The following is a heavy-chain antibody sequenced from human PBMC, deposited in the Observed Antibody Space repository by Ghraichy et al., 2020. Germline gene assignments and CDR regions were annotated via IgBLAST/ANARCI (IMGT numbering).Heavy chain of an antibody. CDR2: TGGSGENT. CDR1: GFTFSTYV. J-gene: IGHJ3*02. CDR3: ARKGYTNTRADAFDI. Sequence: GGSLRLSCAASGFTFSTYVMHWVRQAPGKGLEWVSVTGGSGENTNCADSVKGRFTISRDNSKNTVYLQLNSLRAEDTAVYYCARKGYTNTRADAFDIWGQGTMVTVSS. V-gene: IGHV3-23*01. D-gene: IGHD2-15*01.